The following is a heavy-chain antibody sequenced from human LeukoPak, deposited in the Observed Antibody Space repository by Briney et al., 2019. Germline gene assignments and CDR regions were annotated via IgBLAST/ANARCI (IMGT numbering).Heavy chain of an antibody. J-gene: IGHJ4*02. V-gene: IGHV1-69*05. CDR2: IIPIFGTA. D-gene: IGHD2-15*01. Sequence: SVKVSCKASGGTFSSYAISWVRQAPGQRLEWMGGIIPIFGTANYAQKFHGRVTITTDEFTSTAYMELSSLRSEDTAVYYCAAILDCSGGSCYFTDPNTSYYFDYWGQGTLVTVSS. CDR3: AAILDCSGGSCYFTDPNTSYYFDY. CDR1: GGTFSSYA.